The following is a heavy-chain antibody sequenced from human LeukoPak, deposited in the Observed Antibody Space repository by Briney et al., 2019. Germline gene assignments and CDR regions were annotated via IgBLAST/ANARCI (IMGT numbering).Heavy chain of an antibody. Sequence: SETLSLTCTVSGGSISSYYWSWIRQPPGKGLEWIGYIYYSGSTNYNPSLKSRVTISVDMSRNQFSLKLTSVTAADTAVYYCARLIYGSGSYYKDYWGQGTLVTVSS. CDR3: ARLIYGSGSYYKDY. V-gene: IGHV4-59*08. D-gene: IGHD3-10*01. CDR2: IYYSGST. J-gene: IGHJ4*02. CDR1: GGSISSYY.